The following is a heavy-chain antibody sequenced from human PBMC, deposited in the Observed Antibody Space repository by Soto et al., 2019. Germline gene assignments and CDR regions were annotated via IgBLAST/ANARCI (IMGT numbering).Heavy chain of an antibody. D-gene: IGHD3-9*01. CDR1: GGSISSYY. Sequence: ASETLSLTCTVSGGSISSYYWSWIRQPPGKGLEWIGYIYYSGSTNYSPSLKSRVTISVDTSKNQFSLKLSSVTAADTAVYYCARHALNYDILTGQFSPYYFDYWGQGTLVTVSS. CDR3: ARHALNYDILTGQFSPYYFDY. J-gene: IGHJ4*02. CDR2: IYYSGST. V-gene: IGHV4-59*08.